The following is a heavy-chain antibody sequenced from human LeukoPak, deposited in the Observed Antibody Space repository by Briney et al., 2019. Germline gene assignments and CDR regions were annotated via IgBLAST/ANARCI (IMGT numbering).Heavy chain of an antibody. Sequence: GGSLRLSCAASGFTFSSYGMNWARQAPGKGLEWVSIISTSGSDTHYADSVKGRFTISRDNSKNTVYLQMNSLRAEDTAVYYCAKASGGRGWYLPFDIWGQGTMVTVSS. CDR3: AKASGGRGWYLPFDI. J-gene: IGHJ3*02. D-gene: IGHD6-19*01. CDR1: GFTFSSYG. CDR2: ISTSGSDT. V-gene: IGHV3-23*01.